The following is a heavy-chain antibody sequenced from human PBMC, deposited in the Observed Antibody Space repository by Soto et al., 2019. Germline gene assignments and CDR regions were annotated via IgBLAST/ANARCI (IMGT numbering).Heavy chain of an antibody. CDR1: GFTFSDYG. Sequence: QVQLVESGGGVVQPGRSLRLSCAASGFTFSDYGMHWVRQAPGKGLEWVAVISYEGSNKYYADSVKGRFTISRDNSKNTLYLQMNSLRAEDTAVYYCAKWHTYFDYWGQGTLVTVSS. CDR2: ISYEGSNK. J-gene: IGHJ4*02. CDR3: AKWHTYFDY. V-gene: IGHV3-30*18.